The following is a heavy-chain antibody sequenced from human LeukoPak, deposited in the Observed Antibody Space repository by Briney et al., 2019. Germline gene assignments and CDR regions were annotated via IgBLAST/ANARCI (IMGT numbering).Heavy chain of an antibody. D-gene: IGHD2-15*01. CDR3: ARADLVGANWFDP. CDR2: INPSGGST. J-gene: IGHJ5*02. V-gene: IGHV1-46*01. CDR1: GYTFTSYY. Sequence: PGGSLRLSCTASGYTFTSYYMHWVRQAPGQGLEWMGIINPSGGSTSYAQKFQGRVTMTRDTSTSTVYMELSSLRSEDTAVYYCARADLVGANWFDPWGQGTLVTVSS.